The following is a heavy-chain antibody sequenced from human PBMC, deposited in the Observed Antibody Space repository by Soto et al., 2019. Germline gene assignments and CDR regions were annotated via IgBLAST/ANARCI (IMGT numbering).Heavy chain of an antibody. CDR2: IYYSGST. V-gene: IGHV4-59*01. Sequence: SETLSLTCTVSGGSISSYYWSWIRQPPGKGLGWIGYIYYSGSTNYNPSLKSRVTISVDTSKNQFSLKLSSVTAADTAVYYCAREGYCSSTSCYLGHGMDVWGQGTTVTVSS. CDR3: AREGYCSSTSCYLGHGMDV. D-gene: IGHD2-2*01. CDR1: GGSISSYY. J-gene: IGHJ6*02.